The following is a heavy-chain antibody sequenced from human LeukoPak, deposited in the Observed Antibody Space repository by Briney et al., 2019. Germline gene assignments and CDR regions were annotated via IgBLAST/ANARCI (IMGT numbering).Heavy chain of an antibody. Sequence: GGSLRLSCAASGFTFSSYAMSWVCQAQGKGLEWVSAISGSGGSTYYAGSVKGRFTISRDNSKNTLYLQMNSLRAEDTAVYYCAKGGYDILTGYHYGMDVWGKGTTVTVSS. D-gene: IGHD3-9*01. J-gene: IGHJ6*04. CDR2: ISGSGGST. CDR3: AKGGYDILTGYHYGMDV. V-gene: IGHV3-23*01. CDR1: GFTFSSYA.